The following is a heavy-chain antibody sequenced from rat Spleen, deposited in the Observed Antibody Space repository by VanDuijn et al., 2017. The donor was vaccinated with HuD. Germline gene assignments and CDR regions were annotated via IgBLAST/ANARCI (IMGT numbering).Heavy chain of an antibody. CDR2: IWGNGNT. CDR3: VRANRESYAHFDY. J-gene: IGHJ2*01. CDR1: GFSLSSYG. Sequence: QVQLKESGPGLVQPSQTLSLTCTVSGFSLSSYGVIWVRQPPGKGLEWMGVIWGNGNTNYNSALKSRLSISRDTSKSQVFLRRNSLQTEDTATYYCVRANRESYAHFDYWGQGVMVTVSS. D-gene: IGHD1-12*01. V-gene: IGHV2-13*01.